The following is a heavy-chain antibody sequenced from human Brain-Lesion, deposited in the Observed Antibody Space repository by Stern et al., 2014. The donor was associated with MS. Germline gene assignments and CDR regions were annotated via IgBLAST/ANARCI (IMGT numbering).Heavy chain of an antibody. CDR2: IFNSGST. D-gene: IGHD2-2*01. Sequence: QVQLVESGPGLVKPSQTLSLSCTVSGGSISSGGYYWSWIRQPAGKGLEWIGRIFNSGSTSYNPSLKGRVTITIAPSKNQFPLRVNSMTAADTAVYYCARGRVVPGFQYYATDVWGQGTTVIVSS. V-gene: IGHV4-61*02. CDR1: GGSISSGGYY. J-gene: IGHJ6*02. CDR3: ARGRVVPGFQYYATDV.